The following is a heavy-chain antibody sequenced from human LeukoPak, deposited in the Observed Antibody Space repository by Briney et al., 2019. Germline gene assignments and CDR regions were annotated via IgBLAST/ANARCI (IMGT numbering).Heavy chain of an antibody. CDR3: ARAPLSGTYYTDAFDI. J-gene: IGHJ3*02. D-gene: IGHD1-26*01. Sequence: SETLSLTCAVSGGSISTNNWWTWVRPPPGKGLEWIGEIHHSGSTDYNPSLKSRVTISPDKSKNQFSLTLTSVTAADTAVYFCARAPLSGTYYTDAFDIWGQGTMVTVSS. V-gene: IGHV4-4*02. CDR2: IHHSGST. CDR1: GGSISTNNW.